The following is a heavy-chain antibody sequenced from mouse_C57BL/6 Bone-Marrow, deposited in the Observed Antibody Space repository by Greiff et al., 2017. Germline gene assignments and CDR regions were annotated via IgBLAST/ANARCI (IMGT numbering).Heavy chain of an antibody. V-gene: IGHV5-9*01. Sequence: EVQLVESGGGLVKPGGSLKLSCAASGFTFSSYTMSWVRQTPEKRLEWVATISGGGGNTYYPDSVKGRFTISRDNAKNTLYLLMSSLRSEDTALYYCARHRGYRFDYWGQGTTLTVSS. CDR1: GFTFSSYT. CDR2: ISGGGGNT. J-gene: IGHJ2*01. D-gene: IGHD3-1*01. CDR3: ARHRGYRFDY.